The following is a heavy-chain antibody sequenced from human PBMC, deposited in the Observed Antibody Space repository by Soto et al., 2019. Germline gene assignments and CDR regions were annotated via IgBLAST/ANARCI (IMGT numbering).Heavy chain of an antibody. CDR2: ISSNGGST. CDR3: ARGSRITMVRGNHDAFDI. Sequence: GGSLRLSCAASGFTFSDYYMDWVRQAPVKGLEYVSAISSNGGSTYYADSVKGRFTISRDNAKNTLYLQMGSLRAEDMAVYYCARGSRITMVRGNHDAFDIWGQGTMVTV. D-gene: IGHD3-10*01. V-gene: IGHV3-64*02. J-gene: IGHJ3*02. CDR1: GFTFSDYY.